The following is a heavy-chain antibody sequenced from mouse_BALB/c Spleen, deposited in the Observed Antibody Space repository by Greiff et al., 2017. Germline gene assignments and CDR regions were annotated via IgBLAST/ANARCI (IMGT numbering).Heavy chain of an antibody. CDR3: TREGYYGNSFAH. D-gene: IGHD2-1*01. CDR2: IYPGSGST. V-gene: IGHV1S22*01. Sequence: LQQPGSELVRPGASVKLSCKASGYTFTSYWMHWVKQRPGQGLEWIGNIYPGSGSTNYDEKFKSKATLTVDTSSSTAYMQLSSLTSEDSAVYYCTREGYYGNSFAHWGQGTLVTVSA. CDR1: GYTFTSYW. J-gene: IGHJ3*01.